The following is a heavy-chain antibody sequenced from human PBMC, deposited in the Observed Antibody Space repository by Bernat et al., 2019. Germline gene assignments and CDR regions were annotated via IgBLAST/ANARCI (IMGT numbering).Heavy chain of an antibody. CDR2: INPNSGGT. D-gene: IGHD5-12*01. CDR3: ARGGGLEMATTEPEWYFDL. CDR1: GYTFTGYY. Sequence: QVQLVQSGAEVKKPGASVKVSCKASGYTFTGYYMHWVRQAPGQGLEWMGWINPNSGGTNYAQKFQGWVTMTRDTSISTAYMELSRLRSDDTAVYYCARGGGLEMATTEPEWYFDLWGRGTLVTVSS. V-gene: IGHV1-2*04. J-gene: IGHJ2*01.